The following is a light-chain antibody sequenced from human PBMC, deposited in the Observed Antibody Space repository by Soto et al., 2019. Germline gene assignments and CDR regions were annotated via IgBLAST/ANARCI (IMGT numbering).Light chain of an antibody. CDR2: DAS. Sequence: EIVLTQSPATLSLSPGDRATLSCRASQSVDSYLAWYQQKPGQAPRLLIYDASNRATGIPARFSGSGSGTFFPLISSRLAPEVSALYYCQHRNHPPTTFGQGTKVQIK. J-gene: IGKJ1*01. V-gene: IGKV3-11*01. CDR3: QHRNHPPTT. CDR1: QSVDSY.